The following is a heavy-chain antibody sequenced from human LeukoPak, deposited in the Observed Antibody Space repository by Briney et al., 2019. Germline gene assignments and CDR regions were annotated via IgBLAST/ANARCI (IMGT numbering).Heavy chain of an antibody. J-gene: IGHJ4*01. CDR2: IGISSGNT. V-gene: IGHV3-48*01. D-gene: IGHD5-12*01. CDR3: ARDHRYAFDN. Sequence: GGSLRLSCAASGFTFSDYSMNWVRLAPGKGLEWISYIGISSGNTKYADSVKGRFTISRDKARNSLYLQMNSLRVEDTAVYYCARDHRYAFDNWGHGTLVTVSS. CDR1: GFTFSDYS.